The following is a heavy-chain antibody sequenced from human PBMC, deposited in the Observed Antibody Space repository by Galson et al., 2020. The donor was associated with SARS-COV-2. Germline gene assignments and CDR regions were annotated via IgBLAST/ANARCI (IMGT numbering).Heavy chain of an antibody. J-gene: IGHJ5*02. CDR1: GGSFSAYY. Sequence: ETSETLSLTCAVYGGSFSAYYWSWIRQPPGKGLEWIGEINHSGSTNYNPSLKSRVTISVDTSENQFSVKLSSVTAADTAVYYCARGSTLLIAAAGEEANWFDPWGQGTLVTVSS. CDR2: INHSGST. D-gene: IGHD6-13*01. CDR3: ARGSTLLIAAAGEEANWFDP. V-gene: IGHV4-34*01.